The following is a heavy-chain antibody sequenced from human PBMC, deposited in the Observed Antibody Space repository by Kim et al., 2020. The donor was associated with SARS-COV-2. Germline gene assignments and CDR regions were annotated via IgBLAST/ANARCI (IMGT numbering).Heavy chain of an antibody. J-gene: IGHJ5*02. Sequence: GGSLRLSCAASGFTFDDYVMHWVRQAPGKGLEWVSDISWNSGSIGYADSVKGRFTISRDNAKNSLYLQMNSLRAEDTALYYCAKGVSRRSRPGLRIVVAGAGWLDPWGQGTLVTVSS. V-gene: IGHV3-9*01. CDR2: ISWNSGSI. CDR3: AKGVSRRSRPGLRIVVAGAGWLDP. D-gene: IGHD6-19*01. CDR1: GFTFDDYV.